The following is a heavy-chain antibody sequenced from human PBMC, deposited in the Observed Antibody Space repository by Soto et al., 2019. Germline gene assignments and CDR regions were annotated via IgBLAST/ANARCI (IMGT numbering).Heavy chain of an antibody. Sequence: PSETLSLTCTVSGGSISSYYWSWIRQPPGKGLEWIGYIYYSGSTYYNPSLKSRVTISVDTSKNQFSLKLSSVTAADTAVYYYASNGDPAATDAFDIWGQGTMDTVSS. V-gene: IGHV4-59*12. D-gene: IGHD2-2*01. CDR2: IYYSGST. CDR3: ASNGDPAATDAFDI. J-gene: IGHJ3*02. CDR1: GGSISSYY.